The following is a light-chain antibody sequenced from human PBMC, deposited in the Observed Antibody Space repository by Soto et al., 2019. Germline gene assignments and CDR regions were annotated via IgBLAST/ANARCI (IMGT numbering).Light chain of an antibody. CDR2: EGS. Sequence: QSALTQPASVSGSPGQSITISCTGTRSDVGSSNLVSWYQQYPGKAPKLIIYEGSKRPSGVSNRFSGSKSGNTASLTISGLQAEDEADYYCCSYAGSETWVFGGGTKLTVL. CDR3: CSYAGSETWV. V-gene: IGLV2-23*01. J-gene: IGLJ3*02. CDR1: RSDVGSSNL.